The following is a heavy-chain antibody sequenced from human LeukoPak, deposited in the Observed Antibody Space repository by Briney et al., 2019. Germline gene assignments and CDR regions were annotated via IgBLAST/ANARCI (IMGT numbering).Heavy chain of an antibody. V-gene: IGHV4-34*01. J-gene: IGHJ5*02. CDR1: GGSISSYY. Sequence: SETLSLTCTVSGGSISSYYWSWIRQPPGKGLEWIGEINHSGSTNYNPSLKSRVTISVDTSKNQFSLKLSSVTAADTAVYYCARTLSAFDPWGQGTLVTVSS. CDR3: ARTLSAFDP. CDR2: INHSGST.